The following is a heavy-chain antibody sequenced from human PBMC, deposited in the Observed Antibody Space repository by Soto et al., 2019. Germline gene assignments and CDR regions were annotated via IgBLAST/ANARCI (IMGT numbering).Heavy chain of an antibody. V-gene: IGHV4-59*01. J-gene: IGHJ4*02. CDR2: IYDSGSP. CDR3: ARGVGSSPPRY. CDR1: GGSISVYY. Sequence: PSETLSLTCTISGGSISVYYLSWIRQPPGQALEWIGYIYDSGSPYYNPSLRSRVIISADASKNQISLKLTSATAADTAVYYCARGVGSSPPRYWGRGTLVTVSS. D-gene: IGHD1-26*01.